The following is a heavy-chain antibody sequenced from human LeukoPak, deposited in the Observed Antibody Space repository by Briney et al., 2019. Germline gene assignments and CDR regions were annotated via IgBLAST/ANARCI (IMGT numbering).Heavy chain of an antibody. CDR3: ARDGGYSGYVIDS. Sequence: GGSLRLSCAASGFTFSNYAMYWVRQAPGKGLEWVSFISSGSSTKNYAESVERRFTISRDNAKNSLYLQMDSLRDEDAAVYYCARDGGYSGYVIDSWGQGTLVTVSS. V-gene: IGHV3-48*02. D-gene: IGHD5-12*01. J-gene: IGHJ4*02. CDR2: ISSGSSTK. CDR1: GFTFSNYA.